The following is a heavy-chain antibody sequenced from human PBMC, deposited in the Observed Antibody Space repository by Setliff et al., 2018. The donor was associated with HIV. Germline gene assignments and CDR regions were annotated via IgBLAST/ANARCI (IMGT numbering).Heavy chain of an antibody. J-gene: IGHJ6*03. V-gene: IGHV1-2*02. D-gene: IGHD2-8*01. CDR2: INPNSGGT. CDR3: VRLTADRTNYYYYMDV. CDR1: GYSFTNYY. Sequence: ASVKVSCKASGYSFTNYYMHWVRQAPGQGLEWMGWINPNSGGTNYAQKFQGRVTMTTDISTNTAYMEVRSLSFDDTAVYYCVRLTADRTNYYYYMDVWGKGTTVTVS.